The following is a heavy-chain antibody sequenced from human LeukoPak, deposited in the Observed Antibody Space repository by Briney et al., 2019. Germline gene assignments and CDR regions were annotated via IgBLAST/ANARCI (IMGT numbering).Heavy chain of an antibody. V-gene: IGHV4-39*01. D-gene: IGHD3-22*01. CDR1: GGSISSSSYY. CDR2: IYYSGST. CDR3: AKRLNYYDSSGYYRIGAFDI. J-gene: IGHJ3*02. Sequence: PSETLSLTCTVSGGSISSSSYYWGWIRQPPGKGLEWIGSIYYSGSTYYNPSLKSRVTISVATSKNQFSLKLSSVTAADTAVYYCAKRLNYYDSSGYYRIGAFDIWGQGTMVTVSS.